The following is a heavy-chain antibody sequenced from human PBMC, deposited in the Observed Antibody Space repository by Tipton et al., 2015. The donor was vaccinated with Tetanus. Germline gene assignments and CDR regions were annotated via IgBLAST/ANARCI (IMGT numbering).Heavy chain of an antibody. CDR1: GYIFNNYW. V-gene: IGHV5-51*01. CDR2: IYPGDSDT. J-gene: IGHJ4*02. CDR3: ARAHCTDGVCNFDF. D-gene: IGHD2-8*01. Sequence: QLVQSGGEVKKPGESLKISCKGSGYIFNNYWIGWVRQKPGKGLERMGIIYPGDSDTRYSPSFQGQVTISVDKSINTAYLQWSSLKASDPSMFYCARAHCTDGVCNFDFWGQGALVPVAS.